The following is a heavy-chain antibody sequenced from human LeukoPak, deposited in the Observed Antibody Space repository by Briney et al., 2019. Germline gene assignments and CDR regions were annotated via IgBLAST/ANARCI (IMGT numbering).Heavy chain of an antibody. Sequence: SETLSLTCAVYVGSFSGYYWSWIRQPPGRGLEWIGEINHSGSTNYNPSLKSRVTISVDTSKNQFSLKLSSVTAADTAVYYCARFHYHYDSSGPEWWFDPWGQGTLVTVSS. D-gene: IGHD3-22*01. V-gene: IGHV4-34*01. CDR3: ARFHYHYDSSGPEWWFDP. J-gene: IGHJ5*02. CDR1: VGSFSGYY. CDR2: INHSGST.